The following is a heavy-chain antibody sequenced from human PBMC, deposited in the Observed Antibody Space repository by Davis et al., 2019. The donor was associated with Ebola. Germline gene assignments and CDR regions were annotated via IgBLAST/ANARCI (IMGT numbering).Heavy chain of an antibody. J-gene: IGHJ1*01. CDR2: IYWDDDK. CDR3: ARIVGYYYDITGYQGYFQH. D-gene: IGHD3-22*01. CDR1: GFSLSTSGVG. V-gene: IGHV2-5*02. Sequence: SGPTLVKPTQTLTLTCTFSGFSLSTSGVGVGWIRQPPGKALEWLALIYWDDDKRYSPSLKSRLTITKDTSKSQVVLTMTNMDPVDTATYYCARIVGYYYDITGYQGYFQHWGQGTPVTVSS.